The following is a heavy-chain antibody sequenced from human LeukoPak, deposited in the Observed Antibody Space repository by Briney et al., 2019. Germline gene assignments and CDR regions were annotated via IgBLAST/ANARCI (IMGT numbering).Heavy chain of an antibody. J-gene: IGHJ4*02. CDR2: IRNKANSYTT. Sequence: GGSLRLSCAASGFIFSGDYMDWVRQAPGKGLEWVGRIRNKANSYTTAYAASVKGRFTISRDDSKNSLYLQMNSLKTEDTALYYCARSGSYHPFDDWGQGTLVTVSA. V-gene: IGHV3-72*01. D-gene: IGHD1-26*01. CDR1: GFIFSGDY. CDR3: ARSGSYHPFDD.